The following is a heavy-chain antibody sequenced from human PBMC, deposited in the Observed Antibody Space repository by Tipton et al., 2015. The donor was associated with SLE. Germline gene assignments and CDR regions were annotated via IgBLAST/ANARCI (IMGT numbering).Heavy chain of an antibody. D-gene: IGHD5-12*01. Sequence: TLSLTCTVSGGSISSKTYYWGWIRQPPGKGLEWVGSIYYSGSTYYNPSLKSRVTISLDTSRNQFSLRLSSVTAADTAVYYCARGGVGGYDYFDYWGQGALVTVSS. CDR2: IYYSGST. CDR3: ARGGVGGYDYFDY. J-gene: IGHJ4*02. V-gene: IGHV4-39*07. CDR1: GGSISSKTYY.